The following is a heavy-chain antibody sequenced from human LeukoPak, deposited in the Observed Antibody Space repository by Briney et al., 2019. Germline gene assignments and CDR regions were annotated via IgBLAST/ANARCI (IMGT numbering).Heavy chain of an antibody. CDR1: GYTFTSYY. V-gene: IGHV1-46*01. J-gene: IGHJ5*02. D-gene: IGHD3-22*01. CDR2: INPSGGST. CDR3: ARDSRGYYYDSSGRGWFDP. Sequence: ASVKVSCKASGYTFTSYYMHWVRQAPGQGLEWMGIINPSGGSTSYAQKFQGRVTMTRDMSTSTVYMELSSLRSEDTAVYYCARDSRGYYYDSSGRGWFDPWGQGTLVTVSS.